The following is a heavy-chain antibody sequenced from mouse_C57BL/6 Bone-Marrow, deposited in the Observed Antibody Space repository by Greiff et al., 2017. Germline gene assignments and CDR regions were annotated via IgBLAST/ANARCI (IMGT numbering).Heavy chain of an antibody. Sequence: EVQRVESGGGLVQPGGSLSLSCAASGFTFTDYYMSWVRQPPGKALEWLGFIRNKANGYTTEYSASVKGRFTISRDNSQIILYLQMNALRAEDSATYYCARYYGIIYDVWGTGTTVTVSS. D-gene: IGHD1-1*01. CDR3: ARYYGIIYDV. V-gene: IGHV7-3*01. J-gene: IGHJ1*03. CDR1: GFTFTDYY. CDR2: IRNKANGYTT.